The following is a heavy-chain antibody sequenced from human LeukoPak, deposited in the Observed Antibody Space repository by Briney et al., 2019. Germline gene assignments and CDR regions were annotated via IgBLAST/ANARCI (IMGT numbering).Heavy chain of an antibody. V-gene: IGHV3-23*01. CDR3: ATYRQVMLPFEA. CDR2: IFPSGGEI. J-gene: IGHJ5*02. Sequence: PGGSLRLPCAASGFTFSTFAMLWVRQPRGKGLEWVSSIFPSGGEIHYADSVRGRFTISRDNSKSTLSLQMNSLRAEDTAIYYCATYRQVMLPFEAWGQGTLVTVSS. CDR1: GFTFSTFA. D-gene: IGHD5-18*01.